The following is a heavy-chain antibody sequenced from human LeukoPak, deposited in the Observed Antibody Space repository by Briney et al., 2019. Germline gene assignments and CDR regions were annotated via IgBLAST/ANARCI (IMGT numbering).Heavy chain of an antibody. D-gene: IGHD3-22*01. CDR3: AKLAYDSSGSTY. CDR2: ISGSGYT. J-gene: IGHJ4*02. Sequence: GGSLRLSCAVSGFTFTTSGMSWVRQPPGKGLEWVSAISGSGYTYYADSVKGRFTISRDNSKNTLYLQMNGPRGEDTAVYYCAKLAYDSSGSTYWGQGTLVTVSS. CDR1: GFTFTTSG. V-gene: IGHV3-23*01.